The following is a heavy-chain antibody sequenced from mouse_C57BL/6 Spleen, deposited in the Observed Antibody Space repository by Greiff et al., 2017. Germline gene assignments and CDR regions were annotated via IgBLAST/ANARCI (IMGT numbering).Heavy chain of an antibody. Sequence: QVQLQQPGAELVKPGASVKLSCKASGYTFTSYWMYWVQQRPGQGLEWIGMIHPNSGSTNYNEKLKSKVTLTVDKSTSTAYMQLSSLTSEDSAVYYCAREDYGSSPPYYFDYWGQGTTLTVSS. J-gene: IGHJ2*01. V-gene: IGHV1-64*01. CDR3: AREDYGSSPPYYFDY. D-gene: IGHD1-1*01. CDR1: GYTFTSYW. CDR2: IHPNSGST.